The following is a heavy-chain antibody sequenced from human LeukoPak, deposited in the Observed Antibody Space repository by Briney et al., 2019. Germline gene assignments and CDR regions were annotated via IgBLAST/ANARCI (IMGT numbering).Heavy chain of an antibody. CDR3: ARLGSSGWTSDY. CDR2: ISGYNGNT. V-gene: IGHV1-18*01. Sequence: ASVKVSCKASGYTFTMYGISWVRQAPGQGLKWIGWISGYNGNTIYAHKLQGRVTMTTDTSTSTAYMELRSLRSDDTAVYYCARLGSSGWTSDYWGQGTLVTVSS. CDR1: GYTFTMYG. D-gene: IGHD6-19*01. J-gene: IGHJ4*02.